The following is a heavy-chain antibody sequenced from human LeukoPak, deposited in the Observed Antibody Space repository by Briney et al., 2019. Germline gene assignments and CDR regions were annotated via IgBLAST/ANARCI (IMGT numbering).Heavy chain of an antibody. CDR3: AACSYYYDSSGYYPW. CDR2: IHYSGST. V-gene: IGHV4-59*01. J-gene: IGHJ4*02. Sequence: SETLSLTCTVSSDSISRFYWNCIRQPPGKGLEWIGYIHYSGSTNYNPSLKSRVTISVDSSKNQFSLGLSSVTAADTAVYYCAACSYYYDSSGYYPWWGQGTLVTVSS. D-gene: IGHD3-22*01. CDR1: SDSISRFY.